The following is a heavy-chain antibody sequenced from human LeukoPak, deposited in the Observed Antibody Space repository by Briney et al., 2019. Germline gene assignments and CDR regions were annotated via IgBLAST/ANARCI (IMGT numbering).Heavy chain of an antibody. Sequence: RSGGSLRLSCAASGFTFSSYEMTWVRQAPGKGLGWVSYISSSRSTIYYADSVKGRFTISRDNAKNSLYLQMNSLRVEDTAVYYCARLFYYDSSGVYGMDVWGQGTTVTVSS. CDR3: ARLFYYDSSGVYGMDV. J-gene: IGHJ6*02. CDR1: GFTFSSYE. D-gene: IGHD3-22*01. CDR2: ISSSRSTI. V-gene: IGHV3-48*03.